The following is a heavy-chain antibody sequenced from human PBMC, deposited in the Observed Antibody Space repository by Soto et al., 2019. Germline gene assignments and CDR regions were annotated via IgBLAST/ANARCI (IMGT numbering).Heavy chain of an antibody. CDR3: AHRRWCSSTSCYPNYYYGMDV. CDR2: IYWDDDK. D-gene: IGHD2-2*01. Sequence: QITLKESGPTLVKPTQTLTLTCTFSGFSLSTSGVGVGWIRQPPGKALEWLALIYWDDDKRYSPSLKSRLTITKDNSKNQVVLTMTNMDPVDTATYYCAHRRWCSSTSCYPNYYYGMDVWGQGTTVTVSS. V-gene: IGHV2-5*02. J-gene: IGHJ6*02. CDR1: GFSLSTSGVG.